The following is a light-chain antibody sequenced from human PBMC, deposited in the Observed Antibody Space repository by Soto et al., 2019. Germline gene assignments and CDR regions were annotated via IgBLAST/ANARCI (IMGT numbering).Light chain of an antibody. V-gene: IGKV1-5*03. CDR1: QSISSW. J-gene: IGKJ4*01. Sequence: DIQMTQSPSTLSASVGDRVTITCRASQSISSWLAWYQQKPGKAPKLLIFGVSSLDNGVPSRFSGSGSGTEFTLTISSLQPDDFATYYYQQYSSYSGLTFGGGTRVDIK. CDR2: GVS. CDR3: QQYSSYSGLT.